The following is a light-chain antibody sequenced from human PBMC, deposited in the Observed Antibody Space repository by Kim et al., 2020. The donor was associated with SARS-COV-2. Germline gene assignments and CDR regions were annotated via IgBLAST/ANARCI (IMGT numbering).Light chain of an antibody. J-gene: IGLJ1*01. CDR2: KDN. CDR3: QSADGSGTHV. CDR1: TLPEKQ. V-gene: IGLV3-25*03. Sequence: VSPGQTARITCSGDTLPEKQTYWYQQKSGQAPLLVIYKDNERPSGIPGRFSGSSSGTTVTLTISVVQAEDDADYYCQSADGSGTHVFGTGTKVTVL.